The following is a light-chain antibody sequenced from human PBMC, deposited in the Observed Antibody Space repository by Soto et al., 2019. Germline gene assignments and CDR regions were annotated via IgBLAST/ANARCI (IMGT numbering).Light chain of an antibody. Sequence: QSVLTQPASVSGSPGQSSTISFTGTSSDVGGYSYVSWYQQPPGKAPKLMIYDVSDRPSGVSNRFSGSKSGNTASLTISGLQAEDEADYYCSSYTSSSLYVFGTGTKVTVL. CDR3: SSYTSSSLYV. V-gene: IGLV2-14*01. CDR1: SSDVGGYSY. CDR2: DVS. J-gene: IGLJ1*01.